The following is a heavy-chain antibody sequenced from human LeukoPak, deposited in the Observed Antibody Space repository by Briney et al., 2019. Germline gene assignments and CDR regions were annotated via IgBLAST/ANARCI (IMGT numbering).Heavy chain of an antibody. CDR2: ISGSGGST. J-gene: IGHJ3*02. V-gene: IGHV3-23*01. Sequence: GGSLRLSCAASGFTFSSYAMSWVRQAPGKGLEWVSAISGSGGSTYYADSVKGRFTISRDNAKNSLYLQMNSLRAEDTAVYYCARDSPYNWNYDASAFDIWGQGTMVTVSS. CDR1: GFTFSSYA. CDR3: ARDSPYNWNYDASAFDI. D-gene: IGHD1-7*01.